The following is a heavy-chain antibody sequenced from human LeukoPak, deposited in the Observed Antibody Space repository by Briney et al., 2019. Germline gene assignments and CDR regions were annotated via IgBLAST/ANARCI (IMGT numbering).Heavy chain of an antibody. J-gene: IGHJ6*03. V-gene: IGHV3-7*03. Sequence: GGSLRLFCVASGFTFSSRDWMTWVRQAPGNGLEWVANIKQDGSEKNYVDSVKGRFTISRDNAKNSLYLQMNSLRAEDTALYHCARRVNYYGSGSYADYYYYMDVWGKGTTVTISS. CDR1: GFTFSSRDW. D-gene: IGHD3-10*01. CDR3: ARRVNYYGSGSYADYYYYMDV. CDR2: IKQDGSEK.